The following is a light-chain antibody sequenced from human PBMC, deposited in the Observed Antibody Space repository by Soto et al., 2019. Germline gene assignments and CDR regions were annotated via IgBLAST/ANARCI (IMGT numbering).Light chain of an antibody. CDR3: QQLSRYPLT. CDR1: QDISSW. Sequence: DIQMTQSPSSLSASVGDRVTITCRASQDISSWLAWYQQTPGKAPRLLIYSTSTLQSGVPSRFSGSGSETEFSLTIRALQPEDFATYYCQQLSRYPLTFGGGTKVDIK. V-gene: IGKV1-9*01. J-gene: IGKJ4*01. CDR2: STS.